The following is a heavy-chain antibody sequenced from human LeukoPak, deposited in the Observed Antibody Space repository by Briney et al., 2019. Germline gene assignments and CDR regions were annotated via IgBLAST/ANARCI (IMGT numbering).Heavy chain of an antibody. V-gene: IGHV1-46*01. J-gene: IGHJ3*02. CDR1: GYTFTSYY. D-gene: IGHD2-2*01. CDR2: INPSGGST. Sequence: ASVKVSCKASGYTFTSYYMHWVRQAPGQGLEWMGIINPSGGSTSYAQKFQGRVTMTEDTSTDTAYMELSSLRSEDTAVYYCATLPYCSSTSCYGRDAFDIWGQGTMVTVSS. CDR3: ATLPYCSSTSCYGRDAFDI.